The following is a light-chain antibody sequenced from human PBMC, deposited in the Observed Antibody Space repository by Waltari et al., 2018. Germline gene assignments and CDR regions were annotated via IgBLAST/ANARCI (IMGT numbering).Light chain of an antibody. CDR2: DVS. Sequence: QSALTQPPSASGSPGQSVTISCTGTPSDIGGYKFVSWFQQHPGKAPKLVIYDVSERPSGVPGRFSGSKAGSTATLTVSGLQAEDEADYYCSSYGGKNNLIFGGGTTLTVL. J-gene: IGLJ2*01. CDR1: PSDIGGYKF. CDR3: SSYGGKNNLI. V-gene: IGLV2-8*01.